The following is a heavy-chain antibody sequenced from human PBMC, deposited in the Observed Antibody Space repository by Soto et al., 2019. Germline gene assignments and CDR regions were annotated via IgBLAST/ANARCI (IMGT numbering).Heavy chain of an antibody. CDR1: GFTFSSYA. CDR3: AKDKAQWELLEPFYYFDY. CDR2: ISGSGGST. D-gene: IGHD1-26*01. J-gene: IGHJ4*02. V-gene: IGHV3-23*01. Sequence: GGSLRLSCAASGFTFSSYAMSWVRQAPGKGLEWVSAISGSGGSTYYADSVKGRFTISRENSKNTLYLQMNSLRAEDTAVYYCAKDKAQWELLEPFYYFDYWGQGTLVTVSS.